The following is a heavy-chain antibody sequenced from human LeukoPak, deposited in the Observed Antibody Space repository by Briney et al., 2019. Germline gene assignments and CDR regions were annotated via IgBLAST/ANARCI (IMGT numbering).Heavy chain of an antibody. D-gene: IGHD4-23*01. CDR3: ARAVVKGAFDY. J-gene: IGHJ4*02. CDR1: GGTFSSYA. Sequence: ASVKVSCKASGGTFSSYAISWVRQAPGQGLEWMGRIIPILGIANYARKFQGRVTITADKSTSTAYMELSSLRSEDTAVYYCARAVVKGAFDYWGQGTLVTVSS. V-gene: IGHV1-69*04. CDR2: IIPILGIA.